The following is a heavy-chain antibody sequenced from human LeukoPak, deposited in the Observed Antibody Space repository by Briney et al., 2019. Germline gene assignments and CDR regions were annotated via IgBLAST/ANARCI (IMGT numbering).Heavy chain of an antibody. Sequence: GGSLRLSCAASGFTFSSYSMNWVRQAPGKGLEWVSSISSSSSYIYYADSVKGRFTISRDNTKNTLYLQMNSLRAKDTAVYYCARDTQYYYDTSGDYCCGWGQRSPVSV. CDR3: ARDTQYYYDTSGDYCCG. V-gene: IGHV3-21*01. D-gene: IGHD3-22*01. CDR1: GFTFSSYS. CDR2: ISSSSSYI. J-gene: IGHJ4*02.